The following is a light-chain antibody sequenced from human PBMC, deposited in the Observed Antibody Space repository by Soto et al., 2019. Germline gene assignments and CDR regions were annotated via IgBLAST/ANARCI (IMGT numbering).Light chain of an antibody. CDR1: QDISNY. CDR2: DAS. CDR3: QQYDNLLS. V-gene: IGKV1-33*01. J-gene: IGKJ2*01. Sequence: DIQMTQSPSSLSASVGDRVTITCQASQDISNYLNWYQQKPGKAPKLLIYDASNLETGVPSRFSGSGSGTDFTFTIRSLQPEDIATFYCQQYDNLLSFGQGTKLEIK.